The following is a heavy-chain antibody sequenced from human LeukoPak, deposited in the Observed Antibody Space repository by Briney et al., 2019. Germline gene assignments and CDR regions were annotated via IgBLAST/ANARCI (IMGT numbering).Heavy chain of an antibody. CDR2: ISYDGSNK. J-gene: IGHJ4*02. V-gene: IGHV3-30*03. D-gene: IGHD4-11*01. CDR3: TFPSTVTTRVPVSYFDY. CDR1: GFTFSSYG. Sequence: GGSLRLSCAASGFTFSSYGMHWVRQAPGKGLEWVAVISYDGSNKYYADSVKGRFTISRDNSKNTLYLQMNSLRAEDTAVYYCTFPSTVTTRVPVSYFDYWGQGTLVTVSS.